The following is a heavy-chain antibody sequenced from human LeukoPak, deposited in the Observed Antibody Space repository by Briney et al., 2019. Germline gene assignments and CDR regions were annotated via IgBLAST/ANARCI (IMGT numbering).Heavy chain of an antibody. V-gene: IGHV4-4*07. Sequence: PSETLSLTCTVPGGPISSYYWSWIRQPAGKGLEWIGRIYTSGSTNYNPSLKSRVTMSVDTSKNQFSLKLSSVTAADTAVYYCAREGVYYGAGSRYYYYYMDVWGKGTTVTVSS. D-gene: IGHD3-10*01. CDR3: AREGVYYGAGSRYYYYYMDV. CDR2: IYTSGST. CDR1: GGPISSYY. J-gene: IGHJ6*03.